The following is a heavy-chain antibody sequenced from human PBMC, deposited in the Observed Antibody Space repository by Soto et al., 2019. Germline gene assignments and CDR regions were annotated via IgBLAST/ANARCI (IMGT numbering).Heavy chain of an antibody. J-gene: IGHJ5*02. Sequence: PGGSLRLSCAASGFIFTSYGMHWVRQAPGKGLEWMALILHDGSAEYYADSVKGRFTISRDNSKNTLYLQMNSLTAEDTAVYYCAKDYDFWSGYYTAFNWFDPWGQGTLVTVSS. CDR3: AKDYDFWSGYYTAFNWFDP. D-gene: IGHD3-3*01. V-gene: IGHV3-30*18. CDR1: GFIFTSYG. CDR2: ILHDGSAE.